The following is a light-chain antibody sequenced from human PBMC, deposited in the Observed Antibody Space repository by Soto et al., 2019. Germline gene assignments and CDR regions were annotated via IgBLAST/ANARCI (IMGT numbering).Light chain of an antibody. CDR1: QSVSSN. V-gene: IGKV3-15*01. CDR3: QHYNNWPLT. CDR2: ATS. J-gene: IGKJ4*01. Sequence: EIVRTQSPATLSVSPGERASLSCRASQSVSSNLAWYQQKPGQAPRLLIYATSTRATGIPARFSGSGSGTEFTLTISSLQSEDFAVYYCQHYNNWPLTFGGGTKVDIK.